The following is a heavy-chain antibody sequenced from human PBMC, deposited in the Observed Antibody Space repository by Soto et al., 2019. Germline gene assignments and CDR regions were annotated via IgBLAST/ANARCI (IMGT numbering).Heavy chain of an antibody. D-gene: IGHD3-16*01. V-gene: IGHV3-23*01. CDR3: PKERASIAGWFGRKFDS. J-gene: IGHJ4*02. CDR2: ISRGGTTT. CDR1: GLRFSTHP. Sequence: VCLRVSSAACGLRFSTHPASCVRQAPGKGLEWVSSISRGGTTTFYAASVEGRFTISRDKSKHTVYLQMKSLRADDTAVYYCPKERASIAGWFGRKFDSWAQGTHVTVSS.